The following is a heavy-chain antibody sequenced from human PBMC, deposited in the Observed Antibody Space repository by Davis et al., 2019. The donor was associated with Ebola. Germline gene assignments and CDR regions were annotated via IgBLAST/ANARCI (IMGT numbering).Heavy chain of an antibody. V-gene: IGHV3-23*01. Sequence: GESLKISCSASGFIFSTYVMSWVRQAPGKGLEWVSTLGTSADTYYADSVKGRFTISRDNAKNTLYLEMNSLRVEDTAVYYCARDFDFWSDYPAREQHRQYRFYYSGLDVWGKGTTVTVSS. CDR3: ARDFDFWSDYPAREQHRQYRFYYSGLDV. CDR1: GFIFSTYV. D-gene: IGHD3-3*01. J-gene: IGHJ6*04. CDR2: LGTSADT.